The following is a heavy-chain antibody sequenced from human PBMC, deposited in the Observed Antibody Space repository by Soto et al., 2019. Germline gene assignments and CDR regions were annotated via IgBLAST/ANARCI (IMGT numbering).Heavy chain of an antibody. CDR1: GFTFSSYA. Sequence: HPGGSLRLSCAASGFTFSSYAMSWVRQAPGKGLEWVSAISGSGGSTYYADSVKGRFTISRDNSKNTLYLQMNSLRAEDTAVYYCAKGVAMIVVGNPDYWGQGTLVTVSS. CDR2: ISGSGGST. D-gene: IGHD3-22*01. J-gene: IGHJ4*02. CDR3: AKGVAMIVVGNPDY. V-gene: IGHV3-23*01.